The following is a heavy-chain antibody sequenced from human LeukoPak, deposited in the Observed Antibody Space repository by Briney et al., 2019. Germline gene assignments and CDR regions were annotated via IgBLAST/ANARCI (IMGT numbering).Heavy chain of an antibody. J-gene: IGHJ6*03. Sequence: PGGSLRLSCAASGFTFSSYGMHWVRQAPGKGLEWVAVIWYDGSNKYYADSVKGRFTISRDNSKNTLYLQMNSLRAEDTAVYYCAKTAVPAAIRYYYYMDVWGKGTTVTVSS. CDR2: IWYDGSNK. D-gene: IGHD2-2*02. CDR3: AKTAVPAAIRYYYYMDV. CDR1: GFTFSSYG. V-gene: IGHV3-33*06.